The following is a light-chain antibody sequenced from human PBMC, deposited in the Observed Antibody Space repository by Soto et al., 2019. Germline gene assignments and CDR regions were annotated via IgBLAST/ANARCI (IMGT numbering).Light chain of an antibody. CDR2: GAS. CDR1: QSVRSGA. V-gene: IGKV3-20*01. CDR3: HQYGDSAHT. Sequence: EIVLTQSPGTLSLSPGEGATVSCRASQSVRSGALAWYQQKPGQAPRLLIFGASSRATDIPDRFSASGSGTHFTLTISRLEPEDFAVYYCHQYGDSAHTFGQGTKLDIK. J-gene: IGKJ2*01.